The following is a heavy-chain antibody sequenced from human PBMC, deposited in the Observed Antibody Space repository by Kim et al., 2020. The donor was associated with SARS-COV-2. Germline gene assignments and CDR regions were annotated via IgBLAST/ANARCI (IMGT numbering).Heavy chain of an antibody. V-gene: IGHV4-34*01. D-gene: IGHD3-16*02. Sequence: SETLSLTCAVYGGSFSGYYWSWIRQPPGKGLEWIGEINHSGSTNYNPSLKSRVTISVDTSKNQFSLKLSSVTAADTAVYYCARGEDYDYIWGSYRKDAFDIWGQGTMVTVSS. CDR3: ARGEDYDYIWGSYRKDAFDI. CDR1: GGSFSGYY. J-gene: IGHJ3*02. CDR2: INHSGST.